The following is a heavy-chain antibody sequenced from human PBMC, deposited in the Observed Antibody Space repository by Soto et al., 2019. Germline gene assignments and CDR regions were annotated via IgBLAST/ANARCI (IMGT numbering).Heavy chain of an antibody. J-gene: IGHJ4*02. Sequence: GGSLRLSCAASGFTFSSYGMHWVRQAPGKGLEWVAVISYDGSNKYYADSVRGRFTISRDNSKNTLYLQMNSLRAEDTAVYYCAKDLSSSDDYWGQGTLVTVSS. V-gene: IGHV3-30*18. CDR3: AKDLSSSDDY. D-gene: IGHD6-6*01. CDR1: GFTFSSYG. CDR2: ISYDGSNK.